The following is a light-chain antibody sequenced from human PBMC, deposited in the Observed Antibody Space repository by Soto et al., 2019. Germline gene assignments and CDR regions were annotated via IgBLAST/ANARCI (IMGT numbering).Light chain of an antibody. Sequence: QSALTQPRSVSGSPGQSVTISCTGTSSDVGGYNYVSWYQQHPGKAPNFMIYDVSKLPSGVPDRFSGSKAGNTASLTISGIKAEDEADYYCCSYAGSYTLLFGGGTKVTVL. CDR3: CSYAGSYTLL. V-gene: IGLV2-11*01. CDR2: DVS. CDR1: SSDVGGYNY. J-gene: IGLJ2*01.